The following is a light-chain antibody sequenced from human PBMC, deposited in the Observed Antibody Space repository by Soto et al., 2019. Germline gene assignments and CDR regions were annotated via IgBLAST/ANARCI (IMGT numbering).Light chain of an antibody. J-gene: IGKJ1*01. V-gene: IGKV1-39*01. CDR1: QGISTY. CDR3: QQSYNTTWT. CDR2: AAS. Sequence: DIQMTQSPSSLSESAGDRVTITCRASQGISTYLNWYQQKPGKAPRLLIYAASSLQSGVPSRFSGSGSETDFTLTISSLQPEDFATYSYQQSYNTTWTFGQGTKVEIQ.